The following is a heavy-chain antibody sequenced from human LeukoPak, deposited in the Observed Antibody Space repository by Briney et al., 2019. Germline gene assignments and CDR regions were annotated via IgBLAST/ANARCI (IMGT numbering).Heavy chain of an antibody. CDR2: IYHSGST. CDR1: GYSISSGYY. CDR3: ARDNTEYSGSYDY. V-gene: IGHV4-38-2*02. Sequence: SETLSLTCTASGYSISSGYYWGWIRQPPGKGLEWIGSIYHSGSTYYNPSLKSRVTISVDTSKDQFSLKLSSVTAADTAVYYCARDNTEYSGSYDYWGQGTLVTVSS. D-gene: IGHD1-26*01. J-gene: IGHJ4*02.